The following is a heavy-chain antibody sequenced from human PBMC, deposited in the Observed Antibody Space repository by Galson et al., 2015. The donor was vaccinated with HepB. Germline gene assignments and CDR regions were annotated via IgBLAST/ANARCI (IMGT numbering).Heavy chain of an antibody. Sequence: SLRLSCAASGFTFSNCAMRWVRQAPGKGLEWVAVISSGGRNDFYADPVRGRFTISRDNAKNTLYLQMNSLRPEDTAVYYCAKARGSGWYEVDYWGQRTLVTVSS. D-gene: IGHD6-19*01. J-gene: IGHJ4*02. CDR1: GFTFSNCA. CDR2: ISSGGRND. CDR3: AKARGSGWYEVDY. V-gene: IGHV3-30*18.